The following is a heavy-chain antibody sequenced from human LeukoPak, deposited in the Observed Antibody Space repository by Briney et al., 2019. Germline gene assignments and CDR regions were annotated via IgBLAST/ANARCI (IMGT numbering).Heavy chain of an antibody. CDR3: ARERTLTSCYDY. V-gene: IGHV1-2*02. CDR2: INPNSGGT. D-gene: IGHD2-15*01. Sequence: ASVKVSCKASGYTFTVYYMHCVRQAPGQGLECMGWINPNSGGTNYAQKFQGRVTMTRDTSISTAYMELSRLRSDDTAVYYCARERTLTSCYDYLGQGTLVTVSS. J-gene: IGHJ4*02. CDR1: GYTFTVYY.